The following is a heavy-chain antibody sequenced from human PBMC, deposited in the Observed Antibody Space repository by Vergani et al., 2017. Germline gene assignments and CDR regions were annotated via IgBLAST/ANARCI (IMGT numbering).Heavy chain of an antibody. CDR3: ARVDPLGYTLYGMDV. CDR1: GDTFSNYA. CDR2: MIPTFDSK. Sequence: QVQLLQSGAAVRKPGSSVTVSCKASGDTFSNYAITWVRQAPGQGLQWMGRMIPTFDSKNYAPRFQGRVTLTADASASTAYMELTSLTSEDTAVYYCARVDPLGYTLYGMDVWGQGTTVTVSS. J-gene: IGHJ6*02. D-gene: IGHD3-16*02. V-gene: IGHV1-69*13.